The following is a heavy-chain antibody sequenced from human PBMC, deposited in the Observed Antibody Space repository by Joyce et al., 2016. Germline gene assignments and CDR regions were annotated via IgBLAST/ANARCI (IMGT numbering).Heavy chain of an antibody. CDR3: ARGTTVTRMGNWFDP. V-gene: IGHV3-30-3*01. Sequence: QVQLVESGGGVGQPGRSLTLSCAASGFSFSQFSMDWIRQAPGKGLEWAAVISSDGSNKYHADSAKGRFIISRDNSKNTLNLQMTGLRSDDTGVYYCARGTTVTRMGNWFDPWGQGTLVTVSS. CDR1: GFSFSQFS. D-gene: IGHD4-17*01. J-gene: IGHJ5*02. CDR2: ISSDGSNK.